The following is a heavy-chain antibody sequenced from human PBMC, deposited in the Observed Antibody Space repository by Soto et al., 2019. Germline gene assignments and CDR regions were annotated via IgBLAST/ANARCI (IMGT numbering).Heavy chain of an antibody. Sequence: PGGSLRLSCAASGFTFDDYAMHWVRQAPGKGLEWVSGISWNSGIIVYADSVKGRFTISRDNAKSSLYLQMNSLRFEDTAFYYCAKDKDFYRSAIPQGFDIWGQGTMVTVSS. D-gene: IGHD3-10*01. CDR2: ISWNSGII. CDR3: AKDKDFYRSAIPQGFDI. V-gene: IGHV3-9*01. CDR1: GFTFDDYA. J-gene: IGHJ3*02.